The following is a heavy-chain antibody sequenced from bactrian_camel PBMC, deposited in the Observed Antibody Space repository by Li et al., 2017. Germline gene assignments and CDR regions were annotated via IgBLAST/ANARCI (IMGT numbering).Heavy chain of an antibody. CDR3: AADPGAYCYTRDPRGFTY. Sequence: HVQLVESGGGSVQAGGSLRLSCVASGYANSSACMGWFRRSPGKGREGVAAIDSDGSTSYADSVKGRFTISEDNAKNNLYLQMNNLKPEDTAMYYCAADPGAYCYTRDPRGFTYWGQGTQVTVS. CDR1: GYANSSAC. J-gene: IGHJ4*01. CDR2: IDSDGST. V-gene: IGHV3S26*01. D-gene: IGHD2*01.